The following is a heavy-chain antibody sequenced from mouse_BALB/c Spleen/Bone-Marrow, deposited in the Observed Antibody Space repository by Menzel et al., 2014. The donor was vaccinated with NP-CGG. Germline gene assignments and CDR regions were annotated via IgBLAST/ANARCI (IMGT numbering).Heavy chain of an antibody. V-gene: IGHV1-55*01. CDR1: GYTFTSYW. CDR3: AREEDFFDY. Sequence: QVQLKQSGAELVKPGTSVKMSCKASGYTFTSYWMHWVKQRPGQGLEWVGDIYPGTNSTNYNEKFKTKATLTVDTSSSTAYMQLSSPTSEDSAVYYCAREEDFFDYWGQGTTLTVSS. J-gene: IGHJ2*01. CDR2: IYPGTNST.